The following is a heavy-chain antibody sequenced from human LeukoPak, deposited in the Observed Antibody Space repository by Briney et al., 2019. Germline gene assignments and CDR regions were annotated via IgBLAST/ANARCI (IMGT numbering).Heavy chain of an antibody. V-gene: IGHV3-11*01. CDR1: GFTFSDYH. D-gene: IGHD3-10*01. CDR3: ASYYFGSRSFYNDY. CDR2: ITTSGTTK. J-gene: IGHJ4*02. Sequence: GGSLRLSCAASGFTFSDYHMSWIRQAPGKGLEWISYITTSGTTKYYADSVEGRFTISRDNAKNTLYLQMNSLRAEDTAVYYCASYYFGSRSFYNDYWGQGTLVTVSS.